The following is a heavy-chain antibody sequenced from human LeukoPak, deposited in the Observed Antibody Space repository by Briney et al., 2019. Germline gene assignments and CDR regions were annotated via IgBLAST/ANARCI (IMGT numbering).Heavy chain of an antibody. D-gene: IGHD2-2*01. CDR1: GFTFSTHS. CDR3: ARDSSIQSLDP. CDR2: ITSSSTYI. V-gene: IGHV3-21*01. Sequence: GGSLRLSCAASGFTFSTHSMNWVRQAPGKGLEWVSSITSSSTYIYYADSVKGRFAISRDSAKNSLYLQMNSLRAEDTAVYYCARDSSIQSLDPWGQGTLVTVSS. J-gene: IGHJ5*02.